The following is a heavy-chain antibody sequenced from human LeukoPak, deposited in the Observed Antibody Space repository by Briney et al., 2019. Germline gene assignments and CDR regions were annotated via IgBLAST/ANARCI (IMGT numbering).Heavy chain of an antibody. CDR1: GYTFTGYY. Sequence: ASVKVSCKASGYTFTGYYTHWVRQAPGQGLEWMGWINPNSGGTNYAQKFQGRVTMTRDTSISTAYMELSRLGSDDTAVYYCARAYYYDSSGYYYLGYWGQGTLVTVSS. CDR2: INPNSGGT. CDR3: ARAYYYDSSGYYYLGY. V-gene: IGHV1-2*02. D-gene: IGHD3-22*01. J-gene: IGHJ4*02.